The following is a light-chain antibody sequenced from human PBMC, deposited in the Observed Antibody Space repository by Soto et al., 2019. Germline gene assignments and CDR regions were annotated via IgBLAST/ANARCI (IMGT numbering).Light chain of an antibody. CDR2: DVT. J-gene: IGLJ2*01. CDR3: CSYAGPYTYVI. Sequence: QSALTQPRSVSGSPGQSVTISCTGTSRDVGGYNYVSWFQQHPGTAPKLVIYDVTQRPSGVPDRFSGSKSGNTASLTISGLQAEDEADYCCCSYAGPYTYVIFGGGTKLTVL. V-gene: IGLV2-11*01. CDR1: SRDVGGYNY.